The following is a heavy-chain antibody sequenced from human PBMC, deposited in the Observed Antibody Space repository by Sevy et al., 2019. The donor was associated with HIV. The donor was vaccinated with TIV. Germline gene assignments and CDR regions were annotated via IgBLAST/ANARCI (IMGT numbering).Heavy chain of an antibody. CDR3: ARDLYYYDSSGYWYMDV. Sequence: GGSLGLSCAASGFTFSSYWMSWVRQAPGKGLEWVANIKQDGSEKYYVDSVKGRFTISRDNAKNSLYLQMNSLRAEDTAVYYCARDLYYYDSSGYWYMDVWGKGTTVTVSS. V-gene: IGHV3-7*01. D-gene: IGHD3-22*01. J-gene: IGHJ6*03. CDR1: GFTFSSYW. CDR2: IKQDGSEK.